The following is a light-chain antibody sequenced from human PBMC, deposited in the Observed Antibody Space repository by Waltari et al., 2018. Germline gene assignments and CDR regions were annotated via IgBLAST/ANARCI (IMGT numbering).Light chain of an antibody. V-gene: IGKV3-20*01. J-gene: IGKJ4*01. CDR2: GTS. Sequence: EIVLTQSPGTLSLSPGERATLSCRASQSVTSISFSWYQHNPGQAPRLLIYGTSNRATGIPDRFSGSGFGTDFTLTISRLEPEDFAVYYCQQYDGLVLTFGGGTKVEI. CDR3: QQYDGLVLT. CDR1: QSVTSIS.